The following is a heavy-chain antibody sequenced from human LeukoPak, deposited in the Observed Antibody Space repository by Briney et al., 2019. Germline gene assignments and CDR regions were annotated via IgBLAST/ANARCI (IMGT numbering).Heavy chain of an antibody. V-gene: IGHV1-8*01. CDR1: GYTFTSYD. CDR3: ARMARCSGGSCRRWFDP. D-gene: IGHD2-15*01. CDR2: MNPNSGNT. Sequence: GASVKASCKASGYTFTSYDINWVRQATGQGLEWMGWMNPNSGNTGYAQKFQGRVTMTRNTTIRTAYMELSSLRSEDTAVYYCARMARCSGGSCRRWFDPWGQGTLVTVSS. J-gene: IGHJ5*02.